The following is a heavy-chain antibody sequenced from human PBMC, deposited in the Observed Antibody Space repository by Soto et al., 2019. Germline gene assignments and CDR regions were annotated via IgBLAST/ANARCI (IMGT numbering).Heavy chain of an antibody. D-gene: IGHD1-26*01. Sequence: ETLSLSCPVSGVSISSYFWSWIRQPPGEGLEWIGYIFYSGTTNYSPSLKSRVTMSLGTAKNQFSLNLTSVTAADKAVYYCASGRGGTYDAFDIWGQGTMVTVSS. CDR2: IFYSGTT. V-gene: IGHV4-59*01. CDR1: GVSISSYF. CDR3: ASGRGGTYDAFDI. J-gene: IGHJ3*02.